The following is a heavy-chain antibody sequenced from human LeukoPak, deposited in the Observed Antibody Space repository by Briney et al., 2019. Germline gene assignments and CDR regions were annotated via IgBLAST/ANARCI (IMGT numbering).Heavy chain of an antibody. J-gene: IGHJ5*02. D-gene: IGHD5-24*01. V-gene: IGHV4-30-2*01. CDR2: IYHSGST. CDR3: ARLKRAWFDP. CDR1: GASVNSGGYS. Sequence: SETLSLTCAVSGASVNSGGYSWSWIRQPPGKGLEWIGSIYHSGSTNYNPSLKSRVTISVDRSKNQFSLSLSSVTAADTAVYYCARLKRAWFDPWGQGTLVTVSS.